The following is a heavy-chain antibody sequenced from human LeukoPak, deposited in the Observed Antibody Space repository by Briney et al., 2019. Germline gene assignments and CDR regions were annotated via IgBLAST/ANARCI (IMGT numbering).Heavy chain of an antibody. Sequence: GASVKVSCKASGGTFSSYAISWVRQAPGQGLEWMGGIIPIFGTANYAQKFQGRVTITADESTSTAYMELSSLRSEDTAVYYCARGYYYDSSGYYYYETYFDYWGQGTLVTVSS. CDR3: ARGYYYDSSGYYYYETYFDY. D-gene: IGHD3-22*01. J-gene: IGHJ4*02. CDR2: IIPIFGTA. CDR1: GGTFSSYA. V-gene: IGHV1-69*13.